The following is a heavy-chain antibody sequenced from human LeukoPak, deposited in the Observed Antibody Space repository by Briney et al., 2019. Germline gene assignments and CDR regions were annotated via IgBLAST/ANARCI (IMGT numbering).Heavy chain of an antibody. Sequence: GGPLRLSCAPSGFSLNTYSMHGVRQTPGKGGEGVSYICSGSCAILFADSVKGRFPISREHAGHSLYLQLHGLSAGHRAVYLCAGAPTWSAAFDNWGQGTMVTVSS. CDR3: AGAPTWSAAFDN. V-gene: IGHV3-48*01. CDR1: GFSLNTYS. CDR2: ICSGSCAI. D-gene: IGHD4/OR15-4a*01. J-gene: IGHJ3*02.